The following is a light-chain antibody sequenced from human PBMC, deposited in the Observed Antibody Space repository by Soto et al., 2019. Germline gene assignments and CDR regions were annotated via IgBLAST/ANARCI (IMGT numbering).Light chain of an antibody. CDR1: QSVSSF. J-gene: IGKJ4*01. CDR3: QQRTNWPPALS. Sequence: EIVLTQSPATLSLSPGERATLSCRASQSVSSFLAWYQQKPGQTPRLLIYDASKSATGIPVRFSGSGSGTDFTLTLSSLEPEDFAVYYCQQRTNWPPALSFGGGTKVEI. V-gene: IGKV3-11*01. CDR2: DAS.